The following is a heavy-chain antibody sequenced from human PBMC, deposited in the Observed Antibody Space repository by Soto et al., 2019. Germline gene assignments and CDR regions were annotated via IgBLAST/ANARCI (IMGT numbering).Heavy chain of an antibody. J-gene: IGHJ4*02. CDR1: GYSFTSLW. CDR3: ARGSSGYYWYFDY. Sequence: GESLKISCQGSGYSFTSLWISWVRQMPGKGLEWMGKIDPSESYINYSPSFQGHVTISADKSISTAYLQWSSLKASDTAMYYCARGSSGYYWYFDYWGQGTRGTVS. CDR2: IDPSESYI. D-gene: IGHD3-22*01. V-gene: IGHV5-10-1*01.